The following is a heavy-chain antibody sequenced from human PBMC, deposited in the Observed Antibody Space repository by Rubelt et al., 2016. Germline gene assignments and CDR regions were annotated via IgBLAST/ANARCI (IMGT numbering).Heavy chain of an antibody. D-gene: IGHD3-22*01. V-gene: IGHV1-46*01. CDR3: ARSYYDSYSPAFDI. J-gene: IGHJ3*02. Sequence: AQKFQGRVTMTRDTSTSTVYMELSSLRSEDTAVYYCARSYYDSYSPAFDIWGQGTMVTVSS.